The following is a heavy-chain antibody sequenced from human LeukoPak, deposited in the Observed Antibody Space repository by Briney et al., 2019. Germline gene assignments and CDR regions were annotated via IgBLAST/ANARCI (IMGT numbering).Heavy chain of an antibody. J-gene: IGHJ5*02. D-gene: IGHD4-17*01. Sequence: SETLSLTCTVSGGSISSYYWSWIRQPPGKGLEWIGYIYYSGSTNYNPSLKSRVTISVDTSKNQFSLKLSSVTAADTAVYYCAGEGYYGDHPWFDPWGQGTLVTVSS. CDR3: AGEGYYGDHPWFDP. CDR2: IYYSGST. CDR1: GGSISSYY. V-gene: IGHV4-59*01.